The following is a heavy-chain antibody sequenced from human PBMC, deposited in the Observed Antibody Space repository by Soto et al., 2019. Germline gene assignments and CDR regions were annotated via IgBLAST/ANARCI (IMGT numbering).Heavy chain of an antibody. Sequence: ASVKVSCKASGYTFTSYDINWVRQATGQGLEWMGWMNPNSGNTGYAQKFQGRVTMTRNTSISTAYMELSSLRPEDAAVYYCARGHLDCSGGSCYSPSGVFDLWGQGSMVTVSS. CDR3: ARGHLDCSGGSCYSPSGVFDL. D-gene: IGHD2-15*01. CDR2: MNPNSGNT. V-gene: IGHV1-8*01. CDR1: GYTFTSYD. J-gene: IGHJ3*01.